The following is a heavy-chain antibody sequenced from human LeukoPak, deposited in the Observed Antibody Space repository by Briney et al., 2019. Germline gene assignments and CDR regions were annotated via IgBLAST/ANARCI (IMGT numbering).Heavy chain of an antibody. Sequence: GGSLRLSCAASGFTFSSYWMHWVRQAPGKGLVWVSHINSDGRSTSYADSVKGRFTISRDNSKNTLCLQMNSLRAEDTAVYYCAKDFYYDSNHFDYWGQGTLVTVSS. V-gene: IGHV3-74*01. D-gene: IGHD3-22*01. J-gene: IGHJ4*02. CDR3: AKDFYYDSNHFDY. CDR1: GFTFSSYW. CDR2: INSDGRST.